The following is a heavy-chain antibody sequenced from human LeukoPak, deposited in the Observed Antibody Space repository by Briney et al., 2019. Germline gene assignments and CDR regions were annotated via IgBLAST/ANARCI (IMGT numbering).Heavy chain of an antibody. Sequence: ASVKVSCKASGYTFTSYYMHWVRQAPGQGLEWMGWINPNSGGTNYAQKFQGWVTMTRDTSISTAYMELSRLRSDDTAVYYCARGSPANYIAAAEYYFDYWGQGTLVTVSS. CDR3: ARGSPANYIAAAEYYFDY. J-gene: IGHJ4*02. D-gene: IGHD6-13*01. CDR2: INPNSGGT. V-gene: IGHV1-2*04. CDR1: GYTFTSYY.